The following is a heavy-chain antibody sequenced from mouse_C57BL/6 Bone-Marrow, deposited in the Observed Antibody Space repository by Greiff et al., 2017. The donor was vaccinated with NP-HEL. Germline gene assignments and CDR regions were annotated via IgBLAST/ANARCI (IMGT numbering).Heavy chain of an antibody. CDR1: GYTFTSYW. CDR2: IYPGSGST. Sequence: QVQLQPGAELVKPGASVKMSCKASGYTFTSYWITWVKQRPGQGLEWIGDIYPGSGSTNYNEKFKSKATLTVDTSSSTAYMQLSSLTSEDSAVYYCARDSSYVLDYWGQGTTLTVSS. D-gene: IGHD1-1*01. J-gene: IGHJ2*01. CDR3: ARDSSYVLDY. V-gene: IGHV1-55*01.